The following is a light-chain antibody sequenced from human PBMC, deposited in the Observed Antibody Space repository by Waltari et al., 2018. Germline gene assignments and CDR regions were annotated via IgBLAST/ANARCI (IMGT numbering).Light chain of an antibody. CDR2: GNM. CDR1: SSNIGAGPD. Sequence: QSVLTQPPSVSGPPGQRVTISCTGSSSNIGAGPDIHWYQQLPRTATKLLISGNMNRPSGVPDRFSGSKSGTAASLAITGLQAADEADYYCQSYDNSLSGSEVFGTGTKVTVL. CDR3: QSYDNSLSGSEV. V-gene: IGLV1-40*01. J-gene: IGLJ1*01.